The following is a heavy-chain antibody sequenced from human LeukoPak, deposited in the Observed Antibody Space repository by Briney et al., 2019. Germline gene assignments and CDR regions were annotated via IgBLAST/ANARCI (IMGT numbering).Heavy chain of an antibody. D-gene: IGHD4-17*01. J-gene: IGHJ4*02. Sequence: SETLSLTCTVSGGSISSYYWSWIRQPPGKGLEWIGYIYYSGSTNYNPSLKSRATMSVDTSKNQFSLKLSSVTAADTAVYYCARDEGYGDPFDYWGQGTLVTVSS. CDR1: GGSISSYY. CDR3: ARDEGYGDPFDY. CDR2: IYYSGST. V-gene: IGHV4-59*01.